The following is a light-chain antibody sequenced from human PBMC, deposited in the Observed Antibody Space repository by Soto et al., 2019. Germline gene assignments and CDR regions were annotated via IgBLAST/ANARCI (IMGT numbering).Light chain of an antibody. J-gene: IGKJ2*01. CDR2: TRS. CDR3: LQRTQSPYT. V-gene: IGKV2-40*01. CDR1: QSLLDSNDGNTY. Sequence: DIVLTQTPLFLPVTPGEPASISCRSSQSLLDSNDGNTYLDWYLQKPGQSPQLLIYTRSSRASGGPERFGVSGSGTDFTLKITGVEAEDVGVYFCLQRTQSPYTFGRGTKL.